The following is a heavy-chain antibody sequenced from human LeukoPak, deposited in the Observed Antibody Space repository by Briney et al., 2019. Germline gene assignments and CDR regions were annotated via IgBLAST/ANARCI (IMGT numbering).Heavy chain of an antibody. CDR1: GYTFSNSG. Sequence: ASVKVSCKTSGYTFSNSGLHWVRQAPGQSLEWMGWINAGIGNRKYSQKFQDRLTITRDTSASTVYMELNSLKSEDTAMYFCARGRGLIGTSRFDPWGQGTLVIVSS. CDR3: ARGRGLIGTSRFDP. V-gene: IGHV1-3*01. J-gene: IGHJ5*02. D-gene: IGHD3-10*01. CDR2: INAGIGNR.